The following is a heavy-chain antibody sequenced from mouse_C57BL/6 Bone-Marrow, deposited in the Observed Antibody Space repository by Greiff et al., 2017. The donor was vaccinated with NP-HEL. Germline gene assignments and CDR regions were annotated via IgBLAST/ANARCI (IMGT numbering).Heavy chain of an antibody. D-gene: IGHD2-12*01. J-gene: IGHJ1*03. CDR3: ARNAYEFPYWYFDV. Sequence: VQRVESGPGLVAPSQSLSITCTVSGFSLTSYAISWVRQPPGKGLEWLGVIWTGGGTNYNSALKSRLSISKDNSKSQVFLKMNSLQTDDTARYYCARNAYEFPYWYFDVWGTGTTVTVSS. V-gene: IGHV2-9-1*01. CDR1: GFSLTSYA. CDR2: IWTGGGT.